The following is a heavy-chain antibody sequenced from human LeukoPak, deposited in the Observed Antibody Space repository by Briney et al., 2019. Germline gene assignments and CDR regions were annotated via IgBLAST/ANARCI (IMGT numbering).Heavy chain of an antibody. Sequence: SETLSLTCTVSGGSISRYYWSWIRQPPAKGLEWIGYIYSTGSTNSNPSLKSRVTISVDTSRNQFSLRLTSVTAADTAAYYCARHESAVGALFYWGQGTLVTVSS. V-gene: IGHV4-59*08. CDR3: ARHESAVGALFY. D-gene: IGHD1-26*01. CDR1: GGSISRYY. J-gene: IGHJ4*02. CDR2: IYSTGST.